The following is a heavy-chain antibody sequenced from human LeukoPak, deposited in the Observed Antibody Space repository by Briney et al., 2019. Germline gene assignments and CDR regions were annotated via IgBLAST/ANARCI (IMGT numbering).Heavy chain of an antibody. V-gene: IGHV3-48*03. Sequence: QTGGSLRLSCAASGFTFSSYEMNWVRQAPGKGLEWVSYISSSGGTIYYADSVKGRFTISRDNAKNSLYLQMNSLRAEDTAVYYCARVPDYGDYYFDYWGQGTLVTVSS. CDR1: GFTFSSYE. J-gene: IGHJ4*02. CDR3: ARVPDYGDYYFDY. D-gene: IGHD4-17*01. CDR2: ISSSGGTI.